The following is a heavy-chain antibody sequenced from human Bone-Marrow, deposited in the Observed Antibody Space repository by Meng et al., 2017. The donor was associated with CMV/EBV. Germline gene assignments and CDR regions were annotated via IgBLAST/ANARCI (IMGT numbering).Heavy chain of an antibody. V-gene: IGHV3-33*01. CDR3: ARDYNGMDA. CDR1: GFTFSTYG. J-gene: IGHJ6*02. Sequence: GGPLRPSCAASGFTFSTYGMHWVRQAPGKGLEWVAAIWYDGSNKSYGDSVKGRSTISRDNSKNTRYLQMNSRRAEDTAVYYCARDYNGMDAWGQGTTVTVSS. CDR2: IWYDGSNK.